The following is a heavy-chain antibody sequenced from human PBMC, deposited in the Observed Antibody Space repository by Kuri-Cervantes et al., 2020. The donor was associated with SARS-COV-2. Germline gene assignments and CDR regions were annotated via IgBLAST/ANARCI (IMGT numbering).Heavy chain of an antibody. CDR1: GFTFSSYS. CDR2: IKSKTDGGTT. Sequence: GESLKISCAASGFTFSSYSMNWVRQAPGKGLEWVGRIKSKTDGGTTDYAAPVKGRFTISRDDSKNTLYLQMNSLKTEDTAVYYCTTVGPGCSGGTCSTTDYWGQGNLVTVSS. V-gene: IGHV3-15*01. D-gene: IGHD2-15*01. CDR3: TTVGPGCSGGTCSTTDY. J-gene: IGHJ4*02.